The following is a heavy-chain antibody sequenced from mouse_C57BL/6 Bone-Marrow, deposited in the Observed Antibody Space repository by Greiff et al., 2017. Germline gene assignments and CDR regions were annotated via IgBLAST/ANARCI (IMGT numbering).Heavy chain of an antibody. V-gene: IGHV14-4*01. CDR1: GFNIKDDY. CDR2: IDPENGDT. Sequence: VQLQQSGAELVRPGASVKLSCTASGFNIKDDYMHWVKQRPEQGLEWIGWIDPENGDTEYASKFQGKATITADTSSNTAYLQLSSLTSEDTAVSYCTYYYGSDDYWGQGTTLTVSS. D-gene: IGHD1-1*01. J-gene: IGHJ2*01. CDR3: TYYYGSDDY.